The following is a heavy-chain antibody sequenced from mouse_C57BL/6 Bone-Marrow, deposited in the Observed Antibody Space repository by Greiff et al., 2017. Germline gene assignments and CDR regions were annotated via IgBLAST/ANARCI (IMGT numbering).Heavy chain of an antibody. CDR3: ARDGNYVLFAY. J-gene: IGHJ3*01. V-gene: IGHV5-12*01. D-gene: IGHD2-1*01. Sequence: EVQLVESGGGLVQPGGSLKLSCAASGFTFSDYYMYWVRQTPEKRLEWVAYISNGGGSTYYPNTVKGRFTISRDNATNTLYLQMSRLKSEDTAMDYCARDGNYVLFAYWGQGTLVTVSA. CDR2: ISNGGGST. CDR1: GFTFSDYY.